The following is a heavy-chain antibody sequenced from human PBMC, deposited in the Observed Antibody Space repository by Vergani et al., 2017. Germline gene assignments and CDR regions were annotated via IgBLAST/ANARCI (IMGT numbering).Heavy chain of an antibody. CDR3: VGSSGYYATDAFDI. CDR2: IYYSGST. V-gene: IGHV4-39*07. Sequence: QLQLQESGPGLVKPSETLSLTCTVSGGSISSSSYYWGWIRQPPGKGLEWIGSIYYSGSTNYNPSLKSRVTISVDTSKNQFSLKRSSVTAADTAVYYCVGSSGYYATDAFDIWGQGTMVTVSS. J-gene: IGHJ3*02. D-gene: IGHD3-22*01. CDR1: GGSISSSSYY.